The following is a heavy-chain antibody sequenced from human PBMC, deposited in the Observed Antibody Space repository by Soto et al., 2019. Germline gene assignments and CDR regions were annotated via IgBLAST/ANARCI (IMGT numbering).Heavy chain of an antibody. Sequence: EEQLVESGGGLVQPGGSLRLSCAASDFSFGNYWMHWVRQAPGKGLAWVSRSNSGGSFASYADSVKGRFTISRGNAKNTLYLPMHSLRAEETAIYYCARERDSGDHFPCGQGTLVTVSS. D-gene: IGHD4-17*01. CDR2: SNSGGSFA. V-gene: IGHV3-74*01. CDR3: ARERDSGDHFP. CDR1: DFSFGNYW. J-gene: IGHJ5*02.